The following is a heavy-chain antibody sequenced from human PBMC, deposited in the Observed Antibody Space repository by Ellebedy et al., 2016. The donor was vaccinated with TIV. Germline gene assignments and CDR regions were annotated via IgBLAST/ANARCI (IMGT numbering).Heavy chain of an antibody. D-gene: IGHD2-2*01. CDR1: GGTFSSYA. V-gene: IGHV1-69*13. CDR2: IIPIFGTA. Sequence: SVKVSXKASGGTFSSYAISWVRQAPGQGLEWMGGIIPIFGTANYAQKFQGRVTITADESTSTAYMELSSLRSEDTAVYYCASLCSTSCSFLDYYYYMDVWGKGTTVTVSS. CDR3: ASLCSTSCSFLDYYYYMDV. J-gene: IGHJ6*03.